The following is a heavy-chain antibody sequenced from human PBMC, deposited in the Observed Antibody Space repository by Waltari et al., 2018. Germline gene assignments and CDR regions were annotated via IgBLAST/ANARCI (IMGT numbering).Heavy chain of an antibody. CDR2: INEDGSKS. Sequence: EMQLVESGGGLVQPGGSLRLFCAASEFTFRNYWMTGVRQAPGSGVEWVGNINEDGSKSFYVDAEKGRFTISRDNAKNSLYLQMNSLRAEDTAIYYCASGPDHGDFWGQGTLVTVSS. CDR3: ASGPDHGDF. CDR1: EFTFRNYW. J-gene: IGHJ4*02. V-gene: IGHV3-7*01.